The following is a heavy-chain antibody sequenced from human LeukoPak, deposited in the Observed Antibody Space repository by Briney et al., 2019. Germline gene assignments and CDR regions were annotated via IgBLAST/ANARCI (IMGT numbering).Heavy chain of an antibody. Sequence: PGGSLRLSCAASGFTFSDYYMNWIRHAPGKGLEWVSYISSSSSYTNYADSVKGRFTISRDNAKNSLYLQMNSLRAEDTAVYYCAREFAAVGATNYWGQGTLVTVSS. D-gene: IGHD1-26*01. CDR3: AREFAAVGATNY. J-gene: IGHJ4*02. CDR2: ISSSSSYT. V-gene: IGHV3-11*05. CDR1: GFTFSDYY.